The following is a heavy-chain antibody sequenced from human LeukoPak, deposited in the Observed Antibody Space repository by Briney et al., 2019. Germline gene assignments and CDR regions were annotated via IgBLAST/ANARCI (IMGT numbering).Heavy chain of an antibody. Sequence: SETLSLTCTVSGGSISSGGYYWSWLRQHPGKGLEWIGYIYYSGSTYYNPSLKSRVTMSVDTSKNQFSLKLSSVTAADTAVYYCARAPTGTGGWNWFDPWGQGTLVTVSS. J-gene: IGHJ5*02. D-gene: IGHD1-1*01. V-gene: IGHV4-31*03. CDR2: IYYSGST. CDR3: ARAPTGTGGWNWFDP. CDR1: GGSISSGGYY.